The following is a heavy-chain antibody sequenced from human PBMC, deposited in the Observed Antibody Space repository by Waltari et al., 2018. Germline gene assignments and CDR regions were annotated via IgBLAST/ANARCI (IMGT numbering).Heavy chain of an antibody. D-gene: IGHD3-22*01. J-gene: IGHJ6*02. CDR3: ARDYCDRTNCHGMDV. CDR1: EFTFSSFA. CDR2: ISYDGRNT. V-gene: IGHV3-30*04. Sequence: QVQLVESGGGVVQPGRSLRLPCAASEFTFSSFAMHGVRQAPGKGLEWVAVISYDGRNTYYVDSVKGRFTISRDNSERMLYLQMNSLRAEDTAVYYCARDYCDRTNCHGMDVWGQGTTVTVSS.